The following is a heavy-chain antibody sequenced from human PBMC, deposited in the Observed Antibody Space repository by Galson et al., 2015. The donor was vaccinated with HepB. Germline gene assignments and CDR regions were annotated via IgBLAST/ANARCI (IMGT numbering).Heavy chain of an antibody. CDR3: VRDKSGYYETREFDY. CDR1: GFIFSDYY. V-gene: IGHV3-11*06. CDR2: ISSSSSYT. D-gene: IGHD3-22*01. J-gene: IGHJ4*02. Sequence: SLRLSCAASGFIFSDYYMSWIRQAPGKGLEWVSYISSSSSYTNYADSVKGRFTISRDNAKNSLYLQMNSLRAEDTAVYYCVRDKSGYYETREFDYWGQGTLVTVSS.